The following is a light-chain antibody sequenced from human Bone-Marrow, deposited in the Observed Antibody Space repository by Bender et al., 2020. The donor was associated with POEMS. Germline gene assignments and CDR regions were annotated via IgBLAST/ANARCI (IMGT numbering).Light chain of an antibody. CDR3: QTWDTGPWV. Sequence: QLVLTQSPSASASLGASVKLTCTLSSGYSGYAIAWHQQQPEKGPRYLMKVNSDGSQNKGDGVPDRFSASASGAERYLPISSLQAEDEADYYCQTWDTGPWVFGGGTKVTVL. V-gene: IGLV4-69*01. CDR1: SGYSGYA. CDR2: VNSDGSQ. J-gene: IGLJ3*02.